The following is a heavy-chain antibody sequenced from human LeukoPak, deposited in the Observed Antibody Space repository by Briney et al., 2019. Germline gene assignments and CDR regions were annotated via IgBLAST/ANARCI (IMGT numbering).Heavy chain of an antibody. Sequence: PSETLSLTCTVSGGSISSYYWSWIRQPPGKGLEWIGYIYYSGSTNYNPSLKSRVTISVDTSKNQFSLELTSVTAADTAVYYCARQVSAYYYDMDVWGQGTTVTVSS. J-gene: IGHJ6*02. CDR1: GGSISSYY. CDR2: IYYSGST. CDR3: ARQVSAYYYDMDV. V-gene: IGHV4-59*08.